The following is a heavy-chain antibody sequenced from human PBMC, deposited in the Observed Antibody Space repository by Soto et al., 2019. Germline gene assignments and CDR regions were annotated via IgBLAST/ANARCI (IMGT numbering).Heavy chain of an antibody. Sequence: GGSLRLSCAASGFTFSSYAMHWVRQAPGKGLEWVAVISYDGSNKYYADSVKGRFTISRDNSKNTLYLQMNSLRAEDTAVYYCARDTPGDQPQNYGMDVWGQGTTVTVSS. CDR2: ISYDGSNK. V-gene: IGHV3-30-3*01. J-gene: IGHJ6*02. CDR3: ARDTPGDQPQNYGMDV. D-gene: IGHD2-2*01. CDR1: GFTFSSYA.